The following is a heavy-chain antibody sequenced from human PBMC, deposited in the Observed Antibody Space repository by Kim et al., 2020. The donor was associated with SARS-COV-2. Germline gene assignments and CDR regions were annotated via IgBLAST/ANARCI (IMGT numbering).Heavy chain of an antibody. V-gene: IGHV3-30*01. J-gene: IGHJ4*02. Sequence: KYYADSVKGRFTISRDNSKNTLYLQMNSLRAEDTAVYYCARVRWLGVFDYWGQGTLVTVSS. CDR2: K. D-gene: IGHD6-19*01. CDR3: ARVRWLGVFDY.